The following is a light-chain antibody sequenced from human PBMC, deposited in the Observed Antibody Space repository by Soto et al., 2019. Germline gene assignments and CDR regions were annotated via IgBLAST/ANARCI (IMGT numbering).Light chain of an antibody. V-gene: IGKV3-20*01. CDR3: QQFDTSSII. J-gene: IGKJ3*01. Sequence: EVALTQSPGTLSLSPGERATLSCRASQTVDSTYLAWYQQKPGQAPRLLIYDSSSRAPGIPDRFSGSGSGTDFTLGISRLEPEDFAVYYCQQFDTSSIIFGPGTKVDIK. CDR1: QTVDSTY. CDR2: DSS.